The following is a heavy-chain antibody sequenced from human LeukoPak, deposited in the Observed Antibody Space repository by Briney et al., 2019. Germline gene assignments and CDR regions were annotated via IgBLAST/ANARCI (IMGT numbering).Heavy chain of an antibody. V-gene: IGHV3-48*04. D-gene: IGHD3-22*01. Sequence: GGSLRLSCAASGFTFSSYSMNWVRQAPGKGLEWVSYISSSSSTIYYADSVKGRFTISRDNAKNSLYLQMNSLRAEDTAVYYCASETRYYYDSSGYRDYWGQGTLVTVSS. CDR3: ASETRYYYDSSGYRDY. J-gene: IGHJ4*02. CDR2: ISSSSSTI. CDR1: GFTFSSYS.